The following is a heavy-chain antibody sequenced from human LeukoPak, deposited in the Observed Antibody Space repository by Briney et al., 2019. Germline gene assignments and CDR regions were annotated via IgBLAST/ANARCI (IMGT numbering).Heavy chain of an antibody. CDR3: ASSLSSSWYKGFDY. CDR1: GGSISSGGFS. Sequence: SETLSLTCAVSGGSISSGGFSWSWIRQPPWKGVEWIGYIYHSGSTYYNPSLKSRVTISVDRSKNQFSLKLSSVTAADTAVYYCASSLSSSWYKGFDYWGQGTLVTVSS. CDR2: IYHSGST. V-gene: IGHV4-30-2*01. J-gene: IGHJ4*02. D-gene: IGHD6-13*01.